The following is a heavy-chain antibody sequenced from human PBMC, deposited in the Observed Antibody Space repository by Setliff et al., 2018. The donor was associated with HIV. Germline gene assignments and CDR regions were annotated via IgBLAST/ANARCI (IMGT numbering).Heavy chain of an antibody. V-gene: IGHV4-39*01. CDR1: GGSSSSCSFY. CDR2: IYYSGNT. CDR3: ARPFDWGSSHPLGY. J-gene: IGHJ4*02. D-gene: IGHD3-9*01. Sequence: SETLSLTCTVSGGSSSSCSFYWGWIRQPPGKGLEWIGSIYYSGNTYYNPSLKSRVTISVDTSKNQFSLKLSSVTAADTAVYYCARPFDWGSSHPLGYWSQGTLVTVSS.